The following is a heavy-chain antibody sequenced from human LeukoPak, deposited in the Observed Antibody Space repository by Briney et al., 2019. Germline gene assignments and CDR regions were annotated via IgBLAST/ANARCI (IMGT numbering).Heavy chain of an antibody. D-gene: IGHD3-9*01. CDR2: ISYDGSNK. CDR3: ARDVAYDILTGYPDY. CDR1: GFTFSSYA. V-gene: IGHV3-30-3*01. Sequence: GGSLRLSCAASGFTFSSYAMHWVRQAPGKGLEWVAVISYDGSNKYYADSVKGRFTIPRDNSKNTLYLQMNSLRAEDTAVYYCARDVAYDILTGYPDYWGQGTLVTVSS. J-gene: IGHJ4*02.